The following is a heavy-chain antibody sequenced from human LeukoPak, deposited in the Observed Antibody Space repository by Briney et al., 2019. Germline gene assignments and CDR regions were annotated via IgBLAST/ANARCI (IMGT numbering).Heavy chain of an antibody. CDR1: GFTFNNYA. CDR3: ALHESGWYSTGRRRLDY. V-gene: IGHV3-30-3*01. J-gene: IGHJ4*02. CDR2: ISSDGSNK. Sequence: PGRSLRLSCAASGFTFNNYAMHWVRQAPGKGLEWVTVISSDGSNKFYADSVKGRFTVSRDNSKNTLYLQMNSLRAEDTAVYYCALHESGWYSTGRRRLDYWGQGTLVTVSS. D-gene: IGHD6-19*01.